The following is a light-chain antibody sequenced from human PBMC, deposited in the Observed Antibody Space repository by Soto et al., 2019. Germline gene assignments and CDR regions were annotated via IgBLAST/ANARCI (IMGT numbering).Light chain of an antibody. CDR3: QQYGSSPWT. CDR2: SAS. V-gene: IGKV3-20*01. Sequence: EIVLTQSPGTLSLSPGERGTLSCRASQSVSSSYLAWYQQKPGQAPRLLIYSASSRATGIPDRFSGSGSGTDFTLNISRLEPEDFAVYYCQQYGSSPWTFGQGTKVEIK. J-gene: IGKJ1*01. CDR1: QSVSSSY.